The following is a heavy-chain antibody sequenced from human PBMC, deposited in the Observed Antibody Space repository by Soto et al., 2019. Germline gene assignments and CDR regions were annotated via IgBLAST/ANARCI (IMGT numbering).Heavy chain of an antibody. D-gene: IGHD2-2*01. Sequence: QVQLQESGPGLVKPSGTLSLTCAVSSGSISSSNWWSWVRQPPGKGLEWIGEIYHSGSTNYNPSLKGRVTISVDKSKNQFSLKLSSVTAADTAVYYCARGPVGRQGYQNWFDPWGQGTLVTVSS. V-gene: IGHV4-4*02. J-gene: IGHJ5*02. CDR3: ARGPVGRQGYQNWFDP. CDR2: IYHSGST. CDR1: SGSISSSNW.